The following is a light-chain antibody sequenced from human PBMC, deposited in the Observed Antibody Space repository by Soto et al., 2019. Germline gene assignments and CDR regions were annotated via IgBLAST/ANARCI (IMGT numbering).Light chain of an antibody. CDR1: MSDFGSYSL. V-gene: IGLV2-23*01. J-gene: IGLJ1*01. CDR2: EGT. CDR3: CSYAGFSTLYV. Sequence: SVLPQPASVCGSPGPSLPISFTVTMSDFGSYSLVSWYQRHPGKAPKLMIYEGTKRPSGVSNRFSGSKSGNTASLTISGLQAEDEADYYCCSYAGFSTLYVFGTGTKVNVL.